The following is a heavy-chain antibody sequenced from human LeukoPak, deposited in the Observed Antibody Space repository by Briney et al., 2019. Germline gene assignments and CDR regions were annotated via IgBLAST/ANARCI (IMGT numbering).Heavy chain of an antibody. Sequence: GASVKVSCKTSAYTFTRYYTHWVRQAPGQGLEWMGWINPNSGGTNYAQKFQGRVTMTRDTSISTAYMELSRLRSDDTAVYYCARGSGIMITFGGVSIWGQGTMVTVSS. D-gene: IGHD3-16*01. CDR3: ARGSGIMITFGGVSI. J-gene: IGHJ3*02. CDR2: INPNSGGT. V-gene: IGHV1-2*02. CDR1: AYTFTRYY.